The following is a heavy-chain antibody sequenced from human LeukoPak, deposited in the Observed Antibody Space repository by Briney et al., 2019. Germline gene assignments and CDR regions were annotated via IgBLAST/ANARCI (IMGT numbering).Heavy chain of an antibody. V-gene: IGHV4-30-2*01. D-gene: IGHD6-13*01. J-gene: IGHJ1*01. Sequence: SETLSLTCTVSGGSISSGSYYWSWIRQPPGKGLEWIGYIYHSGSTYYNPSLKSRVTISVDTSKNQFSLKLSSVTAADTAVYYCARGPIAAAAYFQHWGQGTLVTVSS. CDR2: IYHSGST. CDR1: GGSISSGSYY. CDR3: ARGPIAAAAYFQH.